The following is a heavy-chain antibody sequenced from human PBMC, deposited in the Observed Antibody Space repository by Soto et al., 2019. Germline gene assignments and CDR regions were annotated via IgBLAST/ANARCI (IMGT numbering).Heavy chain of an antibody. D-gene: IGHD5-18*01. CDR1: GYRFTAYY. Sequence: QVQLVQSGAEVKKPGASVRVSCEASGYRFTAYYIHWVRQAPGQGLEWMGRMNLDTGGTTYAQKFQGRVTMTRDTSISTAYMEVSSLKSDDTAMHYCARDGNFAFLGYSFAFDFWGQGTLVTVSS. CDR3: ARDGNFAFLGYSFAFDF. V-gene: IGHV1-2*06. CDR2: MNLDTGGT. J-gene: IGHJ4*02.